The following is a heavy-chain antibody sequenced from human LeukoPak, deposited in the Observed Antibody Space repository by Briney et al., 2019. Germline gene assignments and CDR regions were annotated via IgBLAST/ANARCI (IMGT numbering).Heavy chain of an antibody. J-gene: IGHJ4*02. Sequence: PSETLSLTCTVSGGSINNYWSWIRQPPEKGLEWIGYISYSGSTNYNPSLKSRVTISLDTSKSQFSLNLNSVTAADTAVYYCARGRQVGNTGYYFDYWAREPWSPSPQ. CDR1: GGSINNY. CDR3: ARGRQVGNTGYYFDY. CDR2: ISYSGST. V-gene: IGHV4-59*01. D-gene: IGHD1-26*01.